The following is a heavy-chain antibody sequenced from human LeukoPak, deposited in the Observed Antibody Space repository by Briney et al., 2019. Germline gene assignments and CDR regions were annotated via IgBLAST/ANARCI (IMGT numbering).Heavy chain of an antibody. CDR1: GFTFSNYA. CDR3: AKDYRPDGFNDIDY. D-gene: IGHD5-24*01. V-gene: IGHV3-23*01. J-gene: IGHJ4*02. CDR2: IVGNGRTA. Sequence: GGSLRLSCAASGFTFSNYAKNGARRAPGRGLVGVSIIVGNGRTAYSDSAKGRFTISRDNSKNTVHLQMDNLRAEDTAVYYCAKDYRPDGFNDIDYWGQGTQVTVSS.